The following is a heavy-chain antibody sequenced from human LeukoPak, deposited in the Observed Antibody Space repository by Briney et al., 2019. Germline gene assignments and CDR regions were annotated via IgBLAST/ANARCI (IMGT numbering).Heavy chain of an antibody. CDR1: GGSFSGYY. J-gene: IGHJ5*02. D-gene: IGHD3-10*01. CDR2: INHSGST. Sequence: SETLSLTCAVYGGSFSGYYWSWIRQPPGKGLEWIGEINHSGSTNYNPSLKSRVTISVDTSKNQFSLKLSSVTAADTAVYYCARGSRRRFFDHWGQGTLVTVSS. CDR3: ARGSRRRFFDH. V-gene: IGHV4-34*01.